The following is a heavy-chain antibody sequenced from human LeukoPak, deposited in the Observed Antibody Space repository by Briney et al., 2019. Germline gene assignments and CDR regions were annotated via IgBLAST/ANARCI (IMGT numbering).Heavy chain of an antibody. CDR1: GYSFTSYW. J-gene: IGHJ4*02. Sequence: ESLKISCKGSGYSFTSYWIGWVRHMPGKGLEWMGIIYPGDSDTRYSPSFQGQVTISADKSISTAYLQWSSLKASDTAMYYCARRDCSSTSCYYFDYWGQGTLVTVSS. D-gene: IGHD2-2*01. V-gene: IGHV5-51*01. CDR2: IYPGDSDT. CDR3: ARRDCSSTSCYYFDY.